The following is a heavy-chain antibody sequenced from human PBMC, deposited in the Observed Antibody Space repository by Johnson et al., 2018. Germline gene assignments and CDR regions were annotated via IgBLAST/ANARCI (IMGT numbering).Heavy chain of an antibody. CDR1: GGTFSSYA. CDR2: IMPIFGTA. V-gene: IGHV1-69*01. J-gene: IGHJ3*02. CDR3: GTWAGYGAPDDAFVI. D-gene: IGHD4-17*01. Sequence: VQPVESGAEVKKPXSSVXVSXTASGGTFSSYAISWVRQAPGQGLEWMGGIMPIFGTANYAQTFPGRVTITAAESTSTAYMELSSLRSEDTAGYYCGTWAGYGAPDDAFVIWGQVTMVTVSS.